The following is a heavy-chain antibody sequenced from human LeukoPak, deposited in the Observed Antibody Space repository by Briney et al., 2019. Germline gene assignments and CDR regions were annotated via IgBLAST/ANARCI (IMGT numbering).Heavy chain of an antibody. Sequence: SVKVSCKSSGGTFSSYAISWVRQAPGQGLEWMGGIIPIFGKANYAQKFQGRVTITTDESTSTAYMELSSLRSEDTAVYYCAPTGYGSGSSRRDWFDPWGQGTLVTVSS. CDR1: GGTFSSYA. CDR3: APTGYGSGSSRRDWFDP. D-gene: IGHD3-10*01. CDR2: IIPIFGKA. J-gene: IGHJ5*02. V-gene: IGHV1-69*05.